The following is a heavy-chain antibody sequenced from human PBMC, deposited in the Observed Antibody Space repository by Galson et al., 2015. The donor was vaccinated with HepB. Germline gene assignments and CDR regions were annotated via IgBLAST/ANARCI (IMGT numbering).Heavy chain of an antibody. D-gene: IGHD3-9*01. CDR3: AKDRPVLRYFDWLFPDAFDI. CDR1: GFTFSSYA. J-gene: IGHJ3*02. Sequence: SLRLSCAASGFTFSSYAMSWVRQAPGKGLEWVSAISGSGGSTYYADSVKGRFTISRDNSKNTLYLQMNSLRAEDTAVYYCAKDRPVLRYFDWLFPDAFDIWGQGTMVTVSS. V-gene: IGHV3-23*01. CDR2: ISGSGGST.